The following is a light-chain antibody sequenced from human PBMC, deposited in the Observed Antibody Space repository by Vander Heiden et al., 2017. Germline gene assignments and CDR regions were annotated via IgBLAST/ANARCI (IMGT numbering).Light chain of an antibody. CDR2: EVT. J-gene: IGLJ2*01. V-gene: IGLV2-23*02. CDR3: CSYAGSSTLI. CDR1: STDVGSYNH. Sequence: QSALTQPASVSGSPGQSLHISCTGTSTDVGSYNHVSWDQQAPGKAPKLMIYEVTKRPSGVSNRFSGSKSGNTASLTISGLQAEDEADYYCCSYAGSSTLIFGGGTKLTVL.